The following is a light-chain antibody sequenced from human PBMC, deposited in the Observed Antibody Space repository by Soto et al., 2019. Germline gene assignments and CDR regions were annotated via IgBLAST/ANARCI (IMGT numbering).Light chain of an antibody. Sequence: DIHMSQSPSSLSAAVGDGVSFTSQASQDISKFLNWYQQKPGKAPKLLIYDASNLETGVPSRFSGSGSGTDFTLTISGLQPDDFATYYCQQYNPYSPWTFGQGTKVDIK. CDR2: DAS. CDR1: QDISKF. J-gene: IGKJ1*01. CDR3: QQYNPYSPWT. V-gene: IGKV1-33*01.